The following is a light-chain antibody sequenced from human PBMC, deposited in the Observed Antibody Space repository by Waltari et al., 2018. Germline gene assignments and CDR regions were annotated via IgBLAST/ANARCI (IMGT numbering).Light chain of an antibody. CDR3: QQYGTSPPLT. V-gene: IGKV3-20*01. CDR1: QSVSSSY. J-gene: IGKJ4*01. Sequence: EIVLTQSPGTLSWSPGERAPLSGRASQSVSSSYLSWYQHKPGQAPRLVIYGASSRAAGIPDRFSGSGSGTDFTLTISRLEPEDFAVYYCQQYGTSPPLTFGGGTKVEIK. CDR2: GAS.